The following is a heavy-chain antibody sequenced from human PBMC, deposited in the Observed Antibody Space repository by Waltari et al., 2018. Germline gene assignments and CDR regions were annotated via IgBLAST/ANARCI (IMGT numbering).Heavy chain of an antibody. CDR3: ATLGYCSGDSCFSGYYHFYYMDV. CDR1: GGTFSTYG. J-gene: IGHJ6*03. V-gene: IGHV1-69*12. D-gene: IGHD2-15*01. CDR2: IIPIFGKT. Sequence: QVQLVQSGAEVKKPGSSVKVSCKASGGTFSTYGVTWVRQAPGQGLEWMGGIIPIFGKTDYAQKFQGRVTLTADESTSTAYMELRSLRSEDTAVYYCATLGYCSGDSCFSGYYHFYYMDVWGKGTTVTVSS.